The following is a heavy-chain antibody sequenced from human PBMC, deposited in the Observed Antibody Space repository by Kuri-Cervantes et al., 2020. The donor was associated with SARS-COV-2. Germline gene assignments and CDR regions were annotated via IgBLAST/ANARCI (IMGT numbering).Heavy chain of an antibody. J-gene: IGHJ2*01. D-gene: IGHD2-21*02. CDR2: TNSDGIST. Sequence: GGSLMLSCAASGFPLRSYWMHWVRQAPGKGLVWVSRTNSDGISTSYADSVKGRFTISRDNAKNTLYLQLNSLGAEDTAVYYCARGGVVTADWYFDLWGRGTLVTVSS. V-gene: IGHV3-74*01. CDR1: GFPLRSYW. CDR3: ARGGVVTADWYFDL.